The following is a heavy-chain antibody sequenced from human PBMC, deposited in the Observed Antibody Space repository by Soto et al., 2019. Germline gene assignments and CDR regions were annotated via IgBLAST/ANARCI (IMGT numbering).Heavy chain of an antibody. CDR1: GYTFTSYG. J-gene: IGHJ6*02. CDR2: ISAYNGNT. D-gene: IGHD6-19*01. CDR3: ARRSSGWYYYYYGMDV. V-gene: IGHV1-18*04. Sequence: QVQLVQSGAEVKKPGASVKVSCKASGYTFTSYGISWVRQAPGQGLEWMGWISAYNGNTNYPQKLQGRVTMTTDTSTSTAYMELRSLRSDDTAVYYCARRSSGWYYYYYGMDVWGQGTTVTVSS.